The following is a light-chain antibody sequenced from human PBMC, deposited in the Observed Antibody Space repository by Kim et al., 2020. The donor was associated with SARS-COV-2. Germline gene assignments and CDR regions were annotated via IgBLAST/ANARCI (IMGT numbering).Light chain of an antibody. CDR3: QQYVTSPWT. J-gene: IGKJ1*01. V-gene: IGKV3-20*01. Sequence: SPGERDTLSCRASQTIRANYLAWYQQKPGRAPRLLIYGASTRATGIPDRFSGSGSGTDFTLTISRLEPEDFAVYHCQQYVTSPWTFGQGTKVDIK. CDR2: GAS. CDR1: QTIRANY.